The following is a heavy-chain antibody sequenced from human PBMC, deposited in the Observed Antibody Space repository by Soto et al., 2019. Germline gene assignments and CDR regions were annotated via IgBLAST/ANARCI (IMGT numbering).Heavy chain of an antibody. CDR3: ARDLRRGRDGYNNSVY. CDR1: GFTVSSNY. CDR2: IYSGGST. V-gene: IGHV3-66*01. Sequence: HPGGSLRLSCAASGFTVSSNYMSWVRQAPGKGLEWVSVIYSGGSTYYADSVKGRFTISRDNSKNTLYLQMNSLRAEDTAVYYCARDLRRGRDGYNNSVYWGQGTLVTVSS. J-gene: IGHJ4*02. D-gene: IGHD2-21*01.